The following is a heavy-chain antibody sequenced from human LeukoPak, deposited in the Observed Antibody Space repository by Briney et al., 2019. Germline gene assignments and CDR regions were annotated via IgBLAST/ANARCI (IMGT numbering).Heavy chain of an antibody. V-gene: IGHV3-43*02. CDR1: GFTFRDYV. Sequence: GGSLRLSCAASGFTFRDYVVNWVRQAPGKGLEWVSLISGDGGNTYHADSVKGRFTISRDNSRNSLYLQMNSLRTEDTALYYCAKDGYGNYDHWGGGTGVSVSS. D-gene: IGHD4-11*01. CDR2: ISGDGGNT. J-gene: IGHJ4*02. CDR3: AKDGYGNYDH.